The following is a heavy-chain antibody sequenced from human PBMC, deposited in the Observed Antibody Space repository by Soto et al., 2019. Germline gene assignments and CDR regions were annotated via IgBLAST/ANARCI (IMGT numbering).Heavy chain of an antibody. Sequence: QVQLVESGGGVVQPGRSLRLSCAASGFTFSSYGMHWVRQAPGKGLEWVAVISYDGSNKYYADSVKGRFTISRDNSKNTLYLQMNSLRAEDTAVYYCAKDLHTDTAMVTRDAFDIWGQGTMVTVSS. CDR1: GFTFSSYG. J-gene: IGHJ3*02. CDR3: AKDLHTDTAMVTRDAFDI. D-gene: IGHD5-18*01. V-gene: IGHV3-30*18. CDR2: ISYDGSNK.